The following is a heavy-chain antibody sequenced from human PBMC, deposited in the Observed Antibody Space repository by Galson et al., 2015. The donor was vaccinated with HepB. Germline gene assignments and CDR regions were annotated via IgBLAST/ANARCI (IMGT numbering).Heavy chain of an antibody. V-gene: IGHV3-23*01. CDR3: AKSWYSSSSMNHDY. Sequence: SLRLSCAASGFTFGSYGMIWVRQAPGKGLEWVSGISASAGSTYYADSVKGRFAISRDTPKNTLYLQMNSLRAEDTAVYFCAKSWYSSSSMNHDYWGQGTLVTVSS. J-gene: IGHJ4*02. D-gene: IGHD6-6*01. CDR1: GFTFGSYG. CDR2: ISASAGST.